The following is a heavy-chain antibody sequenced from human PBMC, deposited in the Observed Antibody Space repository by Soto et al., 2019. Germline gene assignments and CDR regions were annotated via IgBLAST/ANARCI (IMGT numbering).Heavy chain of an antibody. D-gene: IGHD6-6*01. CDR2: ISSSSNYI. CDR1: GFTFSTYS. V-gene: IGHV3-21*01. J-gene: IGHJ4*02. Sequence: EVQLVESGGGLVKPGGSLRFSCAASGFTFSTYSINWVRQAPGKGLEWVSSISSSSNYIYYADSVKGRFTISRDNAKNSLYLQMNSLRAEDTAVYYCARAPGYSSSPFDYWGQGTLVTVSS. CDR3: ARAPGYSSSPFDY.